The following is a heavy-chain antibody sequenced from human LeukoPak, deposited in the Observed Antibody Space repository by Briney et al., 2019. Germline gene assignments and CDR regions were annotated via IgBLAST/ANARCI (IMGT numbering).Heavy chain of an antibody. D-gene: IGHD3-10*01. CDR3: ARDNTNYYGSGSYSPTWYYGMDV. CDR2: IYSGGST. Sequence: GGSLRLSCAASGFTVSSNYMSWVRQAPGKGLEWVSVIYSGGSTYYADSVKGRFTISRDNSKNTLYLQMNSLRAEDTAVYYCARDNTNYYGSGSYSPTWYYGMDVWGQGTTVTVSS. J-gene: IGHJ6*02. V-gene: IGHV3-53*01. CDR1: GFTVSSNY.